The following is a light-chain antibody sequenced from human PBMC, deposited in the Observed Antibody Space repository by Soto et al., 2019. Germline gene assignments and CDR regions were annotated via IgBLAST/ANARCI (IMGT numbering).Light chain of an antibody. Sequence: EIVLTQSPGTLSLSPGERATLSCRASQSVSSSYLAWYQQKPGQAPRLLIYGASSRATGIPDRFSGSGSGTAFTITISRLEPDDFAVYYCQQYGSSSLFTFGPGTKVDIK. CDR3: QQYGSSSLFT. V-gene: IGKV3-20*01. J-gene: IGKJ3*01. CDR1: QSVSSSY. CDR2: GAS.